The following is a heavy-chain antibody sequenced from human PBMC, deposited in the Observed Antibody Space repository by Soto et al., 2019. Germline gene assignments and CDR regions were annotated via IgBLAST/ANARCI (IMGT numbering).Heavy chain of an antibody. D-gene: IGHD1-26*01. CDR2: IYPGDSDT. CDR1: GYSFASHW. CDR3: ARYSGSYWHYLDF. V-gene: IGHV5-51*01. Sequence: GESLKISCKGSGYSFASHWVAWVRQMPEKGLEWIGTIYPGDSDTKYSPAFRGQVTISADTSVSTAYLQWRSLEATDSAIYYCARYSGSYWHYLDFWGQGTLVTVSS. J-gene: IGHJ4*02.